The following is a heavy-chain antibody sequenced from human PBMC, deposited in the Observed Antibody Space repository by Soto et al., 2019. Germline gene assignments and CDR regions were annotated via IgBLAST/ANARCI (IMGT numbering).Heavy chain of an antibody. CDR2: IYHSGST. V-gene: IGHV4-4*02. J-gene: IGHJ6*02. CDR1: GGSISSSNW. D-gene: IGHD3-10*01. Sequence: QVQLQESGPGLVKPSGTLSLTCAVSGGSISSSNWWSWVRQTPGKGLEWIGEIYHSGSTNYNPSLKSRVTISVVKSKNQFSLKLSSVSAADTAVYYCARERAFGESSPGYYYYGMDVWGQGTTVTVSS. CDR3: ARERAFGESSPGYYYYGMDV.